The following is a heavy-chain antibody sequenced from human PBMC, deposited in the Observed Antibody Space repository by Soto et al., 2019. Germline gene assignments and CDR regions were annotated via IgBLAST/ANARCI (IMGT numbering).Heavy chain of an antibody. D-gene: IGHD4-17*01. J-gene: IGHJ4*02. CDR1: GLPFSSYA. V-gene: IGHV3-23*01. Sequence: PGGSLRLSFAASGLPFSSYAMSWVRQAPGKGLEWVSSISISGGNTYYADSVRGRFTISRDNSKNTLYLHMNSLTAEDTAIYYCANEIRPNDYWGQGTLVTVSS. CDR2: ISISGGNT. CDR3: ANEIRPNDY.